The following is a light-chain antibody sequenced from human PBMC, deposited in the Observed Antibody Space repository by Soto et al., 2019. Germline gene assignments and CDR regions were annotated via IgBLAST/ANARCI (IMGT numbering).Light chain of an antibody. V-gene: IGKV3-20*01. CDR3: QQYGTSPLT. J-gene: IGKJ4*01. Sequence: EIVLTQSPGTLSLSPGERATLSCGASQSVSSNYLAWYQQKPGQGPRLLIYGASTRATAIPDRFSGSGSGTDFTLTITRLEPEDCAVYYCQQYGTSPLTFGGGTKIEIK. CDR1: QSVSSNY. CDR2: GAS.